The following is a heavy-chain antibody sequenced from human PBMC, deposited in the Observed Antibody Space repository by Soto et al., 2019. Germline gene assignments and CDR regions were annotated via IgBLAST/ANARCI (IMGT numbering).Heavy chain of an antibody. CDR2: SSISGSTK. Sequence: QVQLVESGGGLVKPGGSLRLSCAASGFTFSDYYISWIRQAPGKGLECISYSSISGSTKYYADSVKGRFTISWDNAKKSMYLQMNSLRAEDTAVYYCSSSGEAAALVDGLAAWGQGTTVTVSS. V-gene: IGHV3-11*01. J-gene: IGHJ6*02. CDR3: SSSGEAAALVDGLAA. CDR1: GFTFSDYY. D-gene: IGHD2-2*01.